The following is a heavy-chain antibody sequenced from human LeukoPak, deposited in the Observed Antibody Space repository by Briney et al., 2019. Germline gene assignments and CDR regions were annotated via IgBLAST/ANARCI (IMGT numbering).Heavy chain of an antibody. CDR1: GFTFSGFS. CDR2: ISGGSSNI. CDR3: ARVFGWHTVFDF. D-gene: IGHD3-9*01. V-gene: IGHV3-21*01. Sequence: GGSLRLSCAGSGFTFSGFSMTWVRQAPGKGLEWVSSISGGSSNIYYADSLKGRFTISRDNAKNSLYLQMNSLRVEDTAVYCCARVFGWHTVFDFWGQGTLVTVSS. J-gene: IGHJ4*02.